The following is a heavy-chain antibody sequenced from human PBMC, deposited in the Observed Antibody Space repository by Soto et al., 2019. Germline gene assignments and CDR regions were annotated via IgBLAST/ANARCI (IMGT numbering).Heavy chain of an antibody. Sequence: QVQLQESGPGLVKPSQTLSLTCTGSGGSIRSDYYCWSWIRQSPEKGLEWIGHIYNSVNTYSNPSLSSRVTISVDTSKNYSSLMLTSVTDADTAVYYCARGPSGDKVDNWGQGTLVTVSS. CDR2: IYNSVNT. V-gene: IGHV4-30-4*01. CDR3: ARGPSGDKVDN. J-gene: IGHJ4*02. CDR1: GGSIRSDYYC. D-gene: IGHD7-27*01.